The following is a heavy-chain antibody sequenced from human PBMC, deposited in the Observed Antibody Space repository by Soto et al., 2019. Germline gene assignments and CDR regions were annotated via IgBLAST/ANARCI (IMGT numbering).Heavy chain of an antibody. D-gene: IGHD2-21*02. CDR3: ARETLYCGGDCFRDYYYYGMDV. J-gene: IGHJ6*02. CDR1: GGSISSYY. CDR2: IYYSGST. V-gene: IGHV4-59*01. Sequence: SETLSLTCTVSGGSISSYYWSWIRQPPGKGLEWIGYIYYSGSTNYNPSLKSRVTISVDTSKNQFSLKLSSVTAADTAVYYCARETLYCGGDCFRDYYYYGMDVWGQGTTVTVSS.